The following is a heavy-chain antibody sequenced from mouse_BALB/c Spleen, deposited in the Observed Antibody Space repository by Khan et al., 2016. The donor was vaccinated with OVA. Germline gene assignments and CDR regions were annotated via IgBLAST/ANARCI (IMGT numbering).Heavy chain of an antibody. CDR2: IWAGGST. CDR1: GFSLTSYG. D-gene: IGHD1-3*01. J-gene: IGHJ2*01. V-gene: IGHV2-9*02. CDR3: ARLEDI. Sequence: QVQLKQSGPGLVAPSQSLSITCTVSGFSLTSYGVHWVRQPPGKGLEWLGVIWAGGSTNYNSALMSRLSISKDNSKSQVFLKMNSLQTDDTAMYSCARLEDIWGPGTTLTVSS.